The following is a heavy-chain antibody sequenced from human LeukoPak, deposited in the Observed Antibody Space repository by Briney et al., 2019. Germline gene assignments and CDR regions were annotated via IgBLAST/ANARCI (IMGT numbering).Heavy chain of an antibody. CDR3: ARESGITTAFDY. V-gene: IGHV3-66*02. CDR2: IYSGGST. CDR1: GFSVSSNY. J-gene: IGHJ4*02. D-gene: IGHD3-10*01. Sequence: GPSLRLACAADGFSVSSNYMSSVGLAPGNGLEWVSVIYSGGSTYYADSVKGRFTISRDNSKNTLYLQMNSLRAEDTAVYYCARESGITTAFDYWGQGTLVTVSS.